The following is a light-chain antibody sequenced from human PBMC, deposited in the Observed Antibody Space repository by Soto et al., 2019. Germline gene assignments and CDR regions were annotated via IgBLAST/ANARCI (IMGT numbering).Light chain of an antibody. J-gene: IGKJ5*01. Sequence: EIVLTHSPATLSVXPXXXXTXXXRASPSVTNFLAWYQQKPGQAPRLLIYGAFNRATGIPARFSGSGSGTDFTLTISSLEPEDSAVYYCQQRNVWPPVTFGQGTRLEIK. CDR1: PSVTNF. CDR2: GAF. CDR3: QQRNVWPPVT. V-gene: IGKV3-11*01.